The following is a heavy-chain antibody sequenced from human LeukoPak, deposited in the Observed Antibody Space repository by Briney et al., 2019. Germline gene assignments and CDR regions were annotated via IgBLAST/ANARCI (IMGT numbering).Heavy chain of an antibody. CDR1: GYTFTIYD. D-gene: IGHD4/OR15-4a*01. CDR2: MNPNSGNT. CDR3: ARGKAPLSRYYGMDV. J-gene: IGHJ6*02. V-gene: IGHV1-8*01. Sequence: ASVTVSFTSSGYTFTIYDNNWVRQAPGQGKEWMGWMNPNSGNTGYAQKFQGRVTMTRNTSISTAYMELSSLRSEDTAVYYCARGKAPLSRYYGMDVWGQGTTVTVSS.